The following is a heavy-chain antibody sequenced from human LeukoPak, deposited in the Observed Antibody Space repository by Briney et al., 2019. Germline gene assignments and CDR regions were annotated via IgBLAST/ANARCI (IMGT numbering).Heavy chain of an antibody. D-gene: IGHD1-1*01. CDR2: IYYSGST. CDR1: GGSISSGDYY. CDR3: ARADRSISGTTCWFDP. Sequence: SEPLSLTCNVSGGSISSGDYYWSWIRQPPGKGLEWIGYIYYSGSTYYNPSLKSRVTISVDTSKNQFSLKLSSVTAADTAVYYCARADRSISGTTCWFDPWGQGTLVTVSS. V-gene: IGHV4-30-4*01. J-gene: IGHJ5*02.